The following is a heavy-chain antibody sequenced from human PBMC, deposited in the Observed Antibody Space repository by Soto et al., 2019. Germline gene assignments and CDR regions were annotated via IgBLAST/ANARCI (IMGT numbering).Heavy chain of an antibody. Sequence: QVQLQESGPGLVKPSQTLSLTCTVSGGSIRSGGYYWSWIRQHPGTGLEWIGNIFYSGSTYYNPSLKSRVTISVDTSKNQFSLNLSSVTAADTAVYFCARSYYNSCVYGYWGQGTLVTVSS. CDR1: GGSIRSGGYY. CDR3: ARSYYNSCVYGY. V-gene: IGHV4-31*03. D-gene: IGHD2-15*01. CDR2: IFYSGST. J-gene: IGHJ4*02.